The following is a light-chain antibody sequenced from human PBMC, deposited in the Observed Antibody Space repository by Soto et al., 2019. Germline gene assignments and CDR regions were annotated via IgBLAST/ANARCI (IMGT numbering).Light chain of an antibody. J-gene: IGKJ1*01. CDR2: AAS. Sequence: DIQMTQSPSSVSASIGDRVTITCRASQDIGRRLAWFQQKPGKAPKYLIQAASSLQGGVPSTFSGSGSGTDFTLTINTLPPEDFATYYCLQFYSFPRTVGQGTKVDIK. CDR1: QDIGRR. V-gene: IGKV1-12*01. CDR3: LQFYSFPRT.